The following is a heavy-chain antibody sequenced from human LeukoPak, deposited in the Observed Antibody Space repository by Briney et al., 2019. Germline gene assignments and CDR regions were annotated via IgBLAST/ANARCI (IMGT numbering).Heavy chain of an antibody. Sequence: TGGSLRLSCAASGFTFSSYGMHWVRQAPGKGLEWVAFIRYDGSNKYYADSVKGRFTISRDNSKNTLYLQMNSLRAEDTAVYYCVKDWAANVVVPAAIGEIDYWGQGTLVTVSS. V-gene: IGHV3-30*02. D-gene: IGHD2-2*01. J-gene: IGHJ4*02. CDR1: GFTFSSYG. CDR2: IRYDGSNK. CDR3: VKDWAANVVVPAAIGEIDY.